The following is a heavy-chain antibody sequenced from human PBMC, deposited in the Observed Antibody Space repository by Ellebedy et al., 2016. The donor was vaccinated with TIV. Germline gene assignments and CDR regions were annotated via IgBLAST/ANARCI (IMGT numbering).Heavy chain of an antibody. CDR1: GFTFSNYA. J-gene: IGHJ1*01. Sequence: PGGSLRLSCAASGFTFSNYAIHWVRQAPGKGLEWVSLISYDGSNTDYADSVKGRFTVSRDNSKNTLFLQVNSLRAEDTAVYYCIFKGMSARLYWGQGTLVTVSS. D-gene: IGHD6-6*01. V-gene: IGHV3-30-3*01. CDR3: IFKGMSARLY. CDR2: ISYDGSNT.